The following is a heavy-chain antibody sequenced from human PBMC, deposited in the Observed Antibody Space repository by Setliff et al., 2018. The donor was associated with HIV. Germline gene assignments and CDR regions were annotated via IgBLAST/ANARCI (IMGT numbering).Heavy chain of an antibody. Sequence: GGSLRLSCAASGFTVSSSYMSWVRQAPGKGLEWVSNLYSGGTTYYADSVKGRFTISRDNSKNTVYLQMNSLRAEDTAVYYCAMSDNYYGAGSPIWGQGTLVTVSS. CDR1: GFTVSSSY. CDR2: LYSGGTT. CDR3: AMSDNYYGAGSPI. J-gene: IGHJ4*02. V-gene: IGHV3-53*01. D-gene: IGHD3-10*01.